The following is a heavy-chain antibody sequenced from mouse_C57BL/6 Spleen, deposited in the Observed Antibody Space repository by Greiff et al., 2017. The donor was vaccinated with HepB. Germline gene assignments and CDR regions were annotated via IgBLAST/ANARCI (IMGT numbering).Heavy chain of an antibody. CDR2: ISSGSSTI. CDR3: ARRGVTTVVANYAMDY. J-gene: IGHJ4*01. CDR1: GFTFSDYG. Sequence: EVHLVESGGGLVKPGGSLKLSCAASGFTFSDYGMHWVRQAPEKGLEWVAYISSGSSTIYYADTVKGRFTISRDNAKNTLFLQMTSLRSEDTAMYYCARRGVTTVVANYAMDYWGQGTSVTVSS. D-gene: IGHD1-1*01. V-gene: IGHV5-17*01.